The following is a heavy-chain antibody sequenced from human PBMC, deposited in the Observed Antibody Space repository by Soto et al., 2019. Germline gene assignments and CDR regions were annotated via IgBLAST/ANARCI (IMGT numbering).Heavy chain of an antibody. CDR1: GYTFPSYY. J-gene: IGHJ1*01. V-gene: IGHV1-46*01. CDR2: INPSGGST. D-gene: IGHD6-13*01. CDR3: ARDAYSSSSEYFQH. Sequence: ASVPVSFQASGYTFPSYYLHWLRQAPGQGLEWMGIINPSGGSTSYAQKFQGRVTMTRDTSTSTVYMELSSLRSEDTAVYYCARDAYSSSSEYFQHWGQGTLVTVSS.